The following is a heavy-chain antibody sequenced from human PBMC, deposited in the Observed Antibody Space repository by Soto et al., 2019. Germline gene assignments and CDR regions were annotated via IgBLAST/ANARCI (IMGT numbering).Heavy chain of an antibody. CDR2: ISGSGANT. CDR1: GFTFSSYA. V-gene: IGHV3-23*01. J-gene: IGHJ6*02. CDR3: AKTQSAPYSSGMYGMDV. D-gene: IGHD6-19*01. Sequence: EVQLLESGGGLVQPGGSLRLSCAASGFTFSSYAMSLVLQAPGKGLEWVSAISGSGANTYYADSVKGRFTISRDNSKNTLYLQMNSLRAEDTAVYYCAKTQSAPYSSGMYGMDVWGQGTTVTVSS.